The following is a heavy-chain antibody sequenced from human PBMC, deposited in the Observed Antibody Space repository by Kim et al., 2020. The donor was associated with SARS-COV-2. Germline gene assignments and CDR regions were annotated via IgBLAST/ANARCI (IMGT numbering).Heavy chain of an antibody. CDR2: IIPMFKTT. CDR1: GGTFSSNA. V-gene: IGHV1-69*13. D-gene: IGHD2-15*01. Sequence: SVKVSCKPSGGTFSSNAISWVRQAPGQGLEWMGGIIPMFKTTNYAQKFQGRLTITADEKTNTAYMELSSLRFEDTAVYFCARGSDVCRGGSCYRPPSPPTYYYAMDVWGQGTTVTVSS. CDR3: ARGSDVCRGGSCYRPPSPPTYYYAMDV. J-gene: IGHJ6*02.